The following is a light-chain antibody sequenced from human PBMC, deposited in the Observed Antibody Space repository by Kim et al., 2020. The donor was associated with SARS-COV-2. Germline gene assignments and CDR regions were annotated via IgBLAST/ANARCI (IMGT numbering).Light chain of an antibody. J-gene: IGLJ3*02. Sequence: ECPEKAADITGSGDRVGGKYACWYQQKPGQSPVLVIYQDRKRPSGIPGRFSGSNSGNTATLTISGTQAMEEADYYCQAWDSSTAVFGGGTQLTVL. CDR3: QAWDSSTAV. CDR2: QDR. V-gene: IGLV3-1*01. CDR1: RVGGKY.